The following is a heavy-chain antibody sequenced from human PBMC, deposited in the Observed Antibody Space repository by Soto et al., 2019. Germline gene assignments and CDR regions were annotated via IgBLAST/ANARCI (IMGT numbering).Heavy chain of an antibody. CDR1: GFTFSGSA. D-gene: IGHD5-12*01. Sequence: GGSLRLSCAASGFTFSGSAMHWVRQASGKGLEWVGRIRSKANSYATAYAASVKGRFTISRDDSKNTAYLQMNSLKTEDTAVYYCTRRVDIVATIPDYWGQGTLVTVSS. J-gene: IGHJ4*02. CDR2: IRSKANSYAT. V-gene: IGHV3-73*01. CDR3: TRRVDIVATIPDY.